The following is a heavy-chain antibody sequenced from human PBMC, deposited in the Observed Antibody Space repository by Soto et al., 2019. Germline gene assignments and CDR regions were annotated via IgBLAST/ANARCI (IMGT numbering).Heavy chain of an antibody. CDR2: ISWNSGSI. D-gene: IGHD2-15*01. Sequence: GGSLRLSCAASGFTFDDYAMHWVRQAPGKGLEWVSGISWNSGSIGYADSVKGRFTISRDNAKNSLYLQMNSLRAEDTALYYCAKDDPADSYFDYWGQGTLVTVSS. CDR3: AKDDPADSYFDY. V-gene: IGHV3-9*01. J-gene: IGHJ4*02. CDR1: GFTFDDYA.